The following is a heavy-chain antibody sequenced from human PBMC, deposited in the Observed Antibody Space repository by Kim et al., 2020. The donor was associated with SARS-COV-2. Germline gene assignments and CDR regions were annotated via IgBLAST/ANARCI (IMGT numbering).Heavy chain of an antibody. D-gene: IGHD1-26*01. J-gene: IGHJ4*02. CDR3: ARDSTEWAIDD. CDR2: INPSGGST. CDR1: GYTFTGYH. Sequence: ASVKVSCEASGYTFTGYHMHWVRQAPGQGLEWMGQINPSGGSTRYEQKFQGRFTMTRDTSTSTVYMELTGLTSEDTAVYYCARDSTEWAIDDWGQGTLVTVSS. V-gene: IGHV1-46*01.